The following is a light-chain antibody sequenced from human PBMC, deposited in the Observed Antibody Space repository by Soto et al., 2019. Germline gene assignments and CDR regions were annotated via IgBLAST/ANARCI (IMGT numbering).Light chain of an antibody. V-gene: IGLV1-40*01. Sequence: QSVLTQPPSVSGAPGQRVTISCTGSSSNIGAGYDVHWYQQLPGTAPKLLIYGNNNRPSGVPDRFSGSKSGTSASLAITGLQAEDEADYYGQSYDSSVSKVVFGGGTKLTVL. CDR1: SSNIGAGYD. J-gene: IGLJ2*01. CDR3: QSYDSSVSKVV. CDR2: GNN.